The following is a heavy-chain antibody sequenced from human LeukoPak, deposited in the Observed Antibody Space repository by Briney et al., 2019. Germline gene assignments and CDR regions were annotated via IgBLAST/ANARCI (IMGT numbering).Heavy chain of an antibody. CDR3: ARDPRGTTSLGWLDP. V-gene: IGHV3-23*01. CDR2: ISGSGATT. Sequence: PGGSLRLSCAASGFTFSSYAMTWVRQAPGKGLEWVSEISGSGATTYYADSVKGRFTISRDNSKNTLYLQMNTLRAEDTAVYYCARDPRGTTSLGWLDPWGQGTLVTVSS. CDR1: GFTFSSYA. D-gene: IGHD2-2*01. J-gene: IGHJ5*02.